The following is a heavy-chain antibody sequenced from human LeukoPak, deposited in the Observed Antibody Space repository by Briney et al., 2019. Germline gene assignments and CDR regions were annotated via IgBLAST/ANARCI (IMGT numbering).Heavy chain of an antibody. D-gene: IGHD3-3*01. V-gene: IGHV3-74*01. CDR1: GFTFSSYW. Sequence: GGSLRLSCAASGFTFSSYWMHWVRQTPGEGQVWVAHINNDGSSTGYADSLKGQFTISRDNAKDTLYLQMNSLRVEDTAVYYCARRVFGGIDYWGQGTLVTVSS. CDR2: INNDGSST. CDR3: ARRVFGGIDY. J-gene: IGHJ4*02.